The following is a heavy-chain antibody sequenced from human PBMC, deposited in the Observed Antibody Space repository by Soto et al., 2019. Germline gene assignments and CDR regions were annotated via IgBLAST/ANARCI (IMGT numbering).Heavy chain of an antibody. CDR2: ISSSSSYI. CDR1: GFTFSSYS. Sequence: EVQLVESGGGLVKPGGSLRLSCAASGFTFSSYSMNWVRQAPGKGLEWVSSISSSSSYIYYADSVKGRFTISRDNAKNSLYLQMNSLRAEDTAVYYCARDKPYSRSGWFDPWGQGTLVTVSS. V-gene: IGHV3-21*01. D-gene: IGHD6-13*01. J-gene: IGHJ5*02. CDR3: ARDKPYSRSGWFDP.